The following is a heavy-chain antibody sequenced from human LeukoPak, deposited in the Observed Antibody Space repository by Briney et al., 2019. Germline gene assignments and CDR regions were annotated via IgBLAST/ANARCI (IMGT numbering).Heavy chain of an antibody. CDR3: ARAPTIAAAGTLDY. D-gene: IGHD6-13*01. J-gene: IGHJ4*02. V-gene: IGHV3-33*08. CDR1: GFAFSSYL. CDR2: IWYDGSNK. Sequence: GGSLRLSCAASGFAFSSYLMNWVRQAPGKGLEWVAVIWYDGSNKYYADSVKGRFTISRDNSKNTLYLQMNSLRAEDTAVYYCARAPTIAAAGTLDYWGQGTLVTVSS.